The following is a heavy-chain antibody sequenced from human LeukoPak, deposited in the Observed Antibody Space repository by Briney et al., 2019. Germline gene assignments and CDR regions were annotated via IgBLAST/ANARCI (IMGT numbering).Heavy chain of an antibody. CDR3: ARSLERTTFTNYYYGMDV. D-gene: IGHD1-1*01. Sequence: SETLSLTCAVYGGSFSGYYWSWIRQPPGKGLEWIGEINHSGSTNYNPSLKSRVTISVDTSKNQFSLKLSSVTAADTAVYYCARSLERTTFTNYYYGMDVWGQGTTVTVSS. V-gene: IGHV4-34*01. J-gene: IGHJ6*02. CDR2: INHSGST. CDR1: GGSFSGYY.